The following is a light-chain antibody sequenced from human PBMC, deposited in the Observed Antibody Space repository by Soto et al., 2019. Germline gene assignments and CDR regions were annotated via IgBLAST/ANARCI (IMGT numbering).Light chain of an antibody. CDR1: QSVSSSY. CDR3: QQYGSSPYT. V-gene: IGKV3-20*01. CDR2: GAS. J-gene: IGKJ2*01. Sequence: EIVLTQSPGTLSLSPGERATLSCRASQSVSSSYLAWYQQKPDQAPRLLIYGASSRATGIPDRFSGSGSGTDFTLTSSRLEPEDFAVYYCQQYGSSPYTFGQGTKLEIK.